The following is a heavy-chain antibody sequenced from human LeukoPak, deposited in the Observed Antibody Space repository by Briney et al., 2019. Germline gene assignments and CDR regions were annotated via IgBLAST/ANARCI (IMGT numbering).Heavy chain of an antibody. J-gene: IGHJ4*02. D-gene: IGHD3-10*01. Sequence: GASVKVSCKASGNTFTGYYIHWVRQAPGQGLEWMGWINPKSGATNYAQIFQGRVTMTRDTSSSTAYMEVTRLTSDDTAVYYCASGAGFGELGHWGQGSLVTVSS. CDR2: INPKSGAT. CDR1: GNTFTGYY. CDR3: ASGAGFGELGH. V-gene: IGHV1-2*02.